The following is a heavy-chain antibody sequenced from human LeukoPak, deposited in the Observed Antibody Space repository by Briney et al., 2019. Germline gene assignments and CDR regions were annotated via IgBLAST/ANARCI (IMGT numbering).Heavy chain of an antibody. Sequence: GGSLRLSCAASGFTFSSYWMHWVRQAPGKGLVWVSRINSDGSSTSYADSVKGRFTISRDNAKNTLYLQMNSLRAEDTAVYYCARDLRYSGGWYYFDYWGQGTLVTVSS. V-gene: IGHV3-74*01. CDR2: INSDGSST. D-gene: IGHD6-19*01. CDR3: ARDLRYSGGWYYFDY. CDR1: GFTFSSYW. J-gene: IGHJ4*02.